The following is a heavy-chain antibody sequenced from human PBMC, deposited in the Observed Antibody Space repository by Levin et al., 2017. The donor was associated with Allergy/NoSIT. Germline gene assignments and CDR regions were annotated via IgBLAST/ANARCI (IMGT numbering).Heavy chain of an antibody. CDR2: ISYDGSNK. V-gene: IGHV3-30-3*01. D-gene: IGHD6-19*01. CDR3: ARDVAVAPWGWYFDL. J-gene: IGHJ2*01. Sequence: PGGSLRLSCAASGFTFSSYAMHWVRQAPGKGLEWVAVISYDGSNKYYADSVKGRFTISRDNSKNTLYLQMNSLRAEDTAVYYCARDVAVAPWGWYFDLWGRGTLVTVSS. CDR1: GFTFSSYA.